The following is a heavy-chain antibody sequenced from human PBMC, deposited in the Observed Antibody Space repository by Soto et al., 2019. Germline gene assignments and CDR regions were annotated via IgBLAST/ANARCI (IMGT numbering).Heavy chain of an antibody. J-gene: IGHJ4*02. D-gene: IGHD3-10*01. CDR3: ARGYYGSGSYYTFVY. V-gene: IGHV3-66*01. Sequence: EVQLVESGGGLVQPGGSLRLSCAASGFTVSSNYMSWVRQAPGKGLEGVSVIYSGGSTYYADSVKGRFTISRDNSXNTLYLQMNSLRDDDTAVYYCARGYYGSGSYYTFVYWGQGTLVTVSS. CDR1: GFTVSSNY. CDR2: IYSGGST.